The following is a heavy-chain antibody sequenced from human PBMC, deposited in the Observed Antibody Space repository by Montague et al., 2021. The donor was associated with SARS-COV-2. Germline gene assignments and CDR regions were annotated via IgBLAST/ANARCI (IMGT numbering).Heavy chain of an antibody. J-gene: IGHJ3*01. Sequence: SETLSLTCSVSGGSISSRSYSWGWIRQPPGKGLEWIGTMFYSGSNYYNPSLRSRLTISLGTSRNQFSLRLRSVTAADTAVYYCATAESALQYFDWSNTFAFWGRGTMVTVSS. D-gene: IGHD3-9*01. V-gene: IGHV4-39*01. CDR3: ATAESALQYFDWSNTFAF. CDR1: GGSISSRSYS. CDR2: MFYSGSN.